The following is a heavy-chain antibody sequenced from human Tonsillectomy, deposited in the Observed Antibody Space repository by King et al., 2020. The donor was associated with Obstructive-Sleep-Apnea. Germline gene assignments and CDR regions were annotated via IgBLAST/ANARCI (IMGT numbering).Heavy chain of an antibody. Sequence: HVQLVESGGGVVQPGRSLRLSCAASGFTFGSYAFHWVRQAPGKGLEWVALIWYDGSKTDYADSVKARFTMSRDNSRNTVYLQMNSVRVDDTAVYYCAKRGWDHYFENWGQGTLVTVSS. D-gene: IGHD1-26*01. CDR3: AKRGWDHYFEN. V-gene: IGHV3-33*03. CDR2: IWYDGSKT. J-gene: IGHJ4*02. CDR1: GFTFGSYA.